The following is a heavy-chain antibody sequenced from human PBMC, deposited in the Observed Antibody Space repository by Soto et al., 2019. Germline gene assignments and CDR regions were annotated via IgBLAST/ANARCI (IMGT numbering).Heavy chain of an antibody. Sequence: EVQLLESGGGLVQPGGSLRLSCAASGFTFSSYAMSWVRQAPGKGLEWVSAISGSGGSTYYADSVKGRFTISGDNSKNTLYLQMNSLRAEDTAVYYCAKGGYDLYYYYYYMDVWGKGTTVTVSS. D-gene: IGHD5-12*01. V-gene: IGHV3-23*01. CDR1: GFTFSSYA. J-gene: IGHJ6*03. CDR2: ISGSGGST. CDR3: AKGGYDLYYYYYYMDV.